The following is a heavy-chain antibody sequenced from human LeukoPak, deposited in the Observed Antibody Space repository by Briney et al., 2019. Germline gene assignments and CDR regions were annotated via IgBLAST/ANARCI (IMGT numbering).Heavy chain of an antibody. J-gene: IGHJ4*02. CDR2: IRYDGSNK. V-gene: IGHV3-30*02. CDR3: AKDSSMVTSYFDY. D-gene: IGHD5-18*01. CDR1: GFTFSSYG. Sequence: GGSLRLSCAASGFTFSSYGMHWVRQAPGKGLEWVAFIRYDGSNKYYADSVKGRFTISRDNAKNSLYLQMNSLRAEDMALYYCAKDSSMVTSYFDYWGQGTLVTVSS.